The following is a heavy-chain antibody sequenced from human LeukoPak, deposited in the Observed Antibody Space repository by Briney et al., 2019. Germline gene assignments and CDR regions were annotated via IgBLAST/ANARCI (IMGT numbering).Heavy chain of an antibody. CDR2: ISSSSSYI. J-gene: IGHJ4*02. Sequence: PGGSLRLSCAASGFTFSSYSMNWVRQAPGKGLEWVSSISSSSSYIYYADSVKGRFTISRDNAKNSLYLQMNSLRAEDTAVYYCARGYSCETPPDYWGQGTLVTVSS. CDR1: GFTFSSYS. V-gene: IGHV3-21*01. CDR3: ARGYSCETPPDY. D-gene: IGHD5-18*01.